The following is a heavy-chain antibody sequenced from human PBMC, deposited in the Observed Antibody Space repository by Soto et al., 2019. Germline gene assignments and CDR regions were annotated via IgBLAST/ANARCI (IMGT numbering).Heavy chain of an antibody. J-gene: IGHJ4*02. V-gene: IGHV4-59*05. CDR3: ARGVWGSYRTYFDY. CDR2: IYYSGST. Sequence: SETLSLTCTVSGGSMNIYYWTWIRQPPGKGLEWIGSIYYSGSTYYNPSLKSRVTISVDTSKNQFSLKLSSVTAADTAVYYCARGVWGSYRTYFDYWGRGTLVTVSS. CDR1: GGSMNIYY. D-gene: IGHD3-16*02.